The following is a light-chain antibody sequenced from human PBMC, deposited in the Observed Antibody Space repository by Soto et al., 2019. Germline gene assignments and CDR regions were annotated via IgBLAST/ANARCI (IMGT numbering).Light chain of an antibody. CDR2: AAS. CDR1: EDINIY. Sequence: DIQMTQSPSSLSASVGDRVTITCRAGEDINIYLAWYQQKPGKVPKLLISAASTLQSGVPSRFSGSGSGTDFTLTIVGLQPEDVATYYCQKYDAAPLTFVGGTKVEIK. V-gene: IGKV1-27*01. CDR3: QKYDAAPLT. J-gene: IGKJ4*01.